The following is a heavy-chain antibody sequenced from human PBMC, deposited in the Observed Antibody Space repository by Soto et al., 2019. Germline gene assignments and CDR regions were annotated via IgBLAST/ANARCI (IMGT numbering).Heavy chain of an antibody. V-gene: IGHV1-8*01. J-gene: IGHJ6*03. CDR3: ARAVRITIFGVVIPSYNYYYLDV. Sequence: ASVKVSCKASGYTFTSYDINWVRQATGQGLEWMGWMDPNSGNTGYAQKFQGRVTMTRNTSISTAYMELSSLRSEDTAVYYCARAVRITIFGVVIPSYNYYYLDVWGKGTTVTVSS. D-gene: IGHD3-3*01. CDR1: GYTFTSYD. CDR2: MDPNSGNT.